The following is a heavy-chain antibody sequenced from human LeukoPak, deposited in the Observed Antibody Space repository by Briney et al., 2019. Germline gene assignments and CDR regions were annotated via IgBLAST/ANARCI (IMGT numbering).Heavy chain of an antibody. D-gene: IGHD2-2*01. CDR2: IIPIFGTA. CDR3: ARGGPIRYCSSTSCYGWFDS. CDR1: GGTFSSYA. J-gene: IGHJ5*01. V-gene: IGHV1-69*05. Sequence: ASVKVSCKASGGTFSSYAISWVRQAPGQGLEWMGGIIPIFGTANYTQKFQGRVTITTDESTSTAYMELSSLRSEDTAVYYCARGGPIRYCSSTSCYGWFDSWGQGTLVTVSS.